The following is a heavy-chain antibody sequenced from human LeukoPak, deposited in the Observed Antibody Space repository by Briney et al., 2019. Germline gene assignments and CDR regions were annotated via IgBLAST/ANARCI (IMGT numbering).Heavy chain of an antibody. V-gene: IGHV3-7*03. J-gene: IGHJ6*02. Sequence: GGSLRLSCAASGFTFSSNAMSWVRQAPGKGLEWVANIKQDGSEKYYVDSVKGRFTISRDNAKNSLYLQMNSLRAEDTAVYYCARELPTPYYYYGMDVWGQGTTVTVSS. CDR2: IKQDGSEK. CDR1: GFTFSSNA. D-gene: IGHD4-17*01. CDR3: ARELPTPYYYYGMDV.